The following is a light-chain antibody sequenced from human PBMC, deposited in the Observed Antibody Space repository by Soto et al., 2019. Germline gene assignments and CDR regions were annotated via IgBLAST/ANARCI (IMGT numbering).Light chain of an antibody. CDR1: TSDVGGYNY. CDR3: NSYGGSDNYV. Sequence: QSALTQPPSASGSPGQSVTISRTGTTSDVGGYNYVSWYQQYPGKAPKLIMYDVSKRPSGVPDRFTGSKSGNTASLTVSGLQAEDEADYYCNSYGGSDNYVFGTGTKVTVL. V-gene: IGLV2-8*01. CDR2: DVS. J-gene: IGLJ1*01.